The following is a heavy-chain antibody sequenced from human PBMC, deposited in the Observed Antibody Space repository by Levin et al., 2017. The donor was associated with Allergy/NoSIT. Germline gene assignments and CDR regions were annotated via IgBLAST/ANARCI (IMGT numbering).Heavy chain of an antibody. J-gene: IGHJ4*02. CDR3: ARDTQGGGPIDY. V-gene: IGHV4-59*01. CDR2: IYYSGST. D-gene: IGHD2-15*01. Sequence: PSETLSLTCTVSGGSISSYYWSWIRQPPGKGLEWIGYIYYSGSTNYNPSLKSRVTISVDTSKNQFSLKLSSVTAADTAVYYCARDTQGGGPIDYWGQGTLVTVSS. CDR1: GGSISSYY.